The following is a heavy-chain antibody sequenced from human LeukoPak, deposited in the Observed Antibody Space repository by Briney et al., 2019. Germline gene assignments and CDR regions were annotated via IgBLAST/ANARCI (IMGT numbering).Heavy chain of an antibody. J-gene: IGHJ5*02. D-gene: IGHD6-13*01. Sequence: GESLKISCKGSGYSFTNYWIGWVRQTPGKGLEWMGIIYPGDSETRYSPSFRGQVTISADRSISTAYLQWSSLKASDTAMYYCARSRRSSSWYYWFDPWGQGTLVTVSS. V-gene: IGHV5-51*01. CDR2: IYPGDSET. CDR1: GYSFTNYW. CDR3: ARSRRSSSWYYWFDP.